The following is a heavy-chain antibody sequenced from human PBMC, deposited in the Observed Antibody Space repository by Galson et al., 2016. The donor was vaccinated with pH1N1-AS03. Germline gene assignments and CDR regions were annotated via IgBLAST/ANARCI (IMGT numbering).Heavy chain of an antibody. D-gene: IGHD4-17*01. V-gene: IGHV3-48*01. J-gene: IGHJ6*02. CDR3: ARTNHGDYAYYGMEV. CDR2: ISSSSSTI. Sequence: SLRLSCAASGFTFSSSNMNWVRQAPGKGLEWVSYISSSSSTIYYVDSVKGRFTIPRDNAKSSLYLQMHSLRAEDTAVYYCARTNHGDYAYYGMEVWGQGTTVTVSS. CDR1: GFTFSSSN.